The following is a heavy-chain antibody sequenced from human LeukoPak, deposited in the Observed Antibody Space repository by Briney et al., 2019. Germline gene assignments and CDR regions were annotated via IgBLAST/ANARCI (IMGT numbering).Heavy chain of an antibody. V-gene: IGHV4-39*01. Sequence: SETLSLTCTVSGGSISSSNYYWGWIRQPPGKGLEWIGSIYYSGSTYYSPSLKSRVTISVDTSKNQFSLKLSSVTAADTAVYYCARIIEMATIFAPFDPWGQGTLVTVS. CDR2: IYYSGST. CDR3: ARIIEMATIFAPFDP. D-gene: IGHD5-24*01. J-gene: IGHJ5*02. CDR1: GGSISSSNYY.